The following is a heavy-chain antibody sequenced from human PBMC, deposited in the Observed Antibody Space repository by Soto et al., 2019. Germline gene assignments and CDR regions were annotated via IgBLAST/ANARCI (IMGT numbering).Heavy chain of an antibody. J-gene: IGHJ3*02. Sequence: QVQLQESGPGLVKPSETLSLTCTVSGGSISSYYWSWIRQPPGKGLEWIGYIYYSGSTNYNPSLXSRVSIXXDTSKNQFSLKLSSVTAADTAVYYCARRYGYAFDIWGQGTMVTVSS. CDR3: ARRYGYAFDI. D-gene: IGHD4-17*01. CDR1: GGSISSYY. V-gene: IGHV4-59*01. CDR2: IYYSGST.